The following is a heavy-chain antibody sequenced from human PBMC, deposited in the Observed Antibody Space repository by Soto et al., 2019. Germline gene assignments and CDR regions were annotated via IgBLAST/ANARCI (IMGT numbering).Heavy chain of an antibody. J-gene: IGHJ3*02. Sequence: GGSLRLSCAASGFSFSSYAMHWVRQAPGKGLEWVAVTSYDGSNKNYADSVKGRFTISRDNSKNTLYLQMNSLRPEDMAVYYCAGIVEASDAFDIWGQGTMVTVSS. CDR1: GFSFSSYA. D-gene: IGHD1-26*01. CDR3: AGIVEASDAFDI. CDR2: TSYDGSNK. V-gene: IGHV3-30-3*01.